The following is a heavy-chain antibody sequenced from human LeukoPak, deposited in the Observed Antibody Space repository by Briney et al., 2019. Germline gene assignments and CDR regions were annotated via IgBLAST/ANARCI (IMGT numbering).Heavy chain of an antibody. Sequence: PSETLSLTCAVYGGSFSGHYWSWIRQPPGKGLEWIGSIYYSGSTYYNPSLKSRVTISVDTSKDQFSLKLSSVTAADTAVYYCAGAIAAAGIGGWFDPWGQGTLVTVSS. V-gene: IGHV4-34*01. J-gene: IGHJ5*02. CDR3: AGAIAAAGIGGWFDP. CDR2: IYYSGST. CDR1: GGSFSGHY. D-gene: IGHD6-13*01.